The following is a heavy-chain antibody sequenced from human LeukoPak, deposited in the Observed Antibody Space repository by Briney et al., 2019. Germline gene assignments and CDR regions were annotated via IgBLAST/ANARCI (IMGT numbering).Heavy chain of an antibody. CDR3: AAGDSSGYPGEDY. CDR1: GFTISSNY. V-gene: IGHV3-53*01. D-gene: IGHD3-22*01. CDR2: IYSGGST. Sequence: GGSLRPSCAASGFTISSNYMSWVRQAPGKGLEWVSVIYSGGSTYYADSVKGRFTISRDNSKNTLYLQMNSLRAEDTAVYYCAAGDSSGYPGEDYWGQGTLVTVSS. J-gene: IGHJ4*02.